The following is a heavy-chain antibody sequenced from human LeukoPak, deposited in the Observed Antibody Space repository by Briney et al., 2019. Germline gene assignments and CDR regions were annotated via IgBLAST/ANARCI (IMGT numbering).Heavy chain of an antibody. CDR3: ARDKLGRGVITATIDY. CDR1: GFTFSSYG. J-gene: IGHJ4*02. Sequence: PGGSLRLSCAASGFTFSSYGMHWVRQAPGKGLEWVAVIWYDGSNKYYADSVKGRFTISRDNSKSTLYPQMNSLRAEDTAVYYCARDKLGRGVITATIDYWGQGTLVTVSS. CDR2: IWYDGSNK. V-gene: IGHV3-33*01. D-gene: IGHD3-10*01.